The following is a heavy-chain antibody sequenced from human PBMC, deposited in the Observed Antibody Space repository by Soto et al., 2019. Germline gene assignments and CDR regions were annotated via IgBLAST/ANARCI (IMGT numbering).Heavy chain of an antibody. V-gene: IGHV4-59*12. CDR1: GDSITSSY. CDR2: IYYSGTI. D-gene: IGHD6-19*01. Sequence: QVQLQESGPGLVKPSETLSLTCTVSGDSITSSYRTWIRQTTGKGLEWIGYIYYSGTINYNPSLASRVTLSIDTSKTQCSPTLSSAPAADTAVYFCAKSVVHQWLVHDASHVWGQGTTVCVSS. CDR3: AKSVVHQWLVHDASHV. J-gene: IGHJ3*01.